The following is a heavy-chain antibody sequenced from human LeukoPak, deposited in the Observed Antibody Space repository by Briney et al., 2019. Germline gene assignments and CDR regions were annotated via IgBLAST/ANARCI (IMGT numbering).Heavy chain of an antibody. CDR2: IYHSGST. J-gene: IGHJ6*03. D-gene: IGHD3-10*01. V-gene: IGHV4-38-2*02. Sequence: PSETLSLTCTVSGYSISSGYYWGWIRQPPGKGLEWIGSIYHSGSTYYNPSLKSRVTISVDTSKNQFSLKLSSVTAADTAVYYCARDRWGGSGSYLFYYYYYCMDVWGKGTTVTVSS. CDR3: ARDRWGGSGSYLFYYYYYCMDV. CDR1: GYSISSGYY.